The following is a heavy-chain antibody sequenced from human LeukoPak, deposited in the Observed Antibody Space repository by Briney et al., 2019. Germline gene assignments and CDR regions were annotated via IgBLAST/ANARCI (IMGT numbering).Heavy chain of an antibody. V-gene: IGHV3-30-3*01. D-gene: IGHD6-19*01. Sequence: PGRSLRLSCAASGFTFSSYAMHWVRQAPGKGLEWVAVISYDGTNKYYADSLKGRFTISRDNSKNTLYLQMNSLRAEDTAVYYCAGAVAATGPAPHIWGQGTLVTVSS. CDR2: ISYDGTNK. CDR1: GFTFSSYA. CDR3: AGAVAATGPAPHI. J-gene: IGHJ4*02.